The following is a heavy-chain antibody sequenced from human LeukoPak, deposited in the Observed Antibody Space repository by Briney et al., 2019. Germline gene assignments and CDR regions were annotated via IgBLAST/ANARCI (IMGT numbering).Heavy chain of an antibody. D-gene: IGHD3-22*01. V-gene: IGHV1-69*05. CDR3: ARELGYYDSSGSDI. Sequence: GSSVKVSCKASGGTFSSYAISWVRQAPGQGLEWMGRIIPIVGTANYAQKFQGRVTITTDESTSTAYMELSSLRSEDTAVYYCARELGYYDSSGSDIWGQGTMVTVSS. CDR2: IIPIVGTA. CDR1: GGTFSSYA. J-gene: IGHJ3*02.